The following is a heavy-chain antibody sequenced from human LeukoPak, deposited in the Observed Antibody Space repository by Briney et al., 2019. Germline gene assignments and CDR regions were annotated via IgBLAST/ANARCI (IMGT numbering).Heavy chain of an antibody. D-gene: IGHD2-2*01. CDR2: IYRRDST. J-gene: IGHJ6*03. Sequence: SETLSLTCTVSGYSISRGYYWVWIRQPPGKGLEGIGSIYRRDSTNYNPSPKRRVTKSGQTSKNQFSLRVSSVTAAATAVYYCARGDCSSTICYSPMDVWGKGTTVTVSS. CDR3: ARGDCSSTICYSPMDV. V-gene: IGHV4-38-2*02. CDR1: GYSISRGYY.